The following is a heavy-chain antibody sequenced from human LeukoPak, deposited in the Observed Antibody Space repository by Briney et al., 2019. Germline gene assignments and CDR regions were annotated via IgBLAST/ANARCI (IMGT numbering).Heavy chain of an antibody. CDR1: GFTFSSYS. CDR2: ISSSSSYI. V-gene: IGHV3-21*01. Sequence: PGGSLRLSCAASGFTFSSYSMNWVRQAPGRGLEWVSSISSSSSYIYYADSVKGRFTISRDNAKNSLYLQMNSLRAEDTAVYYCARDPLEGFDPWGQGTLVTVSS. J-gene: IGHJ5*02. D-gene: IGHD3-3*01. CDR3: ARDPLEGFDP.